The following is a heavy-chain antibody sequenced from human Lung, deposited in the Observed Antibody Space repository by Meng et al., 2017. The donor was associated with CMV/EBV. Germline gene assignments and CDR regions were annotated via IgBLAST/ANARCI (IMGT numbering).Heavy chain of an antibody. CDR3: AKDMTTTYYYYGMDV. CDR2: IRDTGYSK. V-gene: IGHV3-30*02. J-gene: IGHJ6*02. D-gene: IGHD4-11*01. CDR1: GFTFSTFG. Sequence: LXCAASGFTFSTFGIHWVRQAPGKGLEWVAFIRDTGYSKYYADSVKGRFTISRDNSKNTLYLQMDSLRAEDTAVYYCAKDMTTTYYYYGMDVWGQGXTVTVSS.